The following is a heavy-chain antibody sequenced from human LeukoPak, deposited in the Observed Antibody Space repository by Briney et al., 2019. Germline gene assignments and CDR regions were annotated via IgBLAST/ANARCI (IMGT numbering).Heavy chain of an antibody. CDR3: ARDKASGSSYGSSFHF. D-gene: IGHD1-26*01. CDR1: GFTFNNYW. Sequence: PGGSLRLSCAASGFTFNNYWMTWVRQGPGKGLEWVAQIKEDGSGKYYVDSVRGRFTISRDNAKNSLYLQMNSLRVEDTALYYCARDKASGSSYGSSFHFWGQGTMVTVSS. J-gene: IGHJ3*01. CDR2: IKEDGSGK. V-gene: IGHV3-7*01.